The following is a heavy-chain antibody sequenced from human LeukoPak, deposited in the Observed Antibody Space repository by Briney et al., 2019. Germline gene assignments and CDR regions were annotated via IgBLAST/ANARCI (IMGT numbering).Heavy chain of an antibody. J-gene: IGHJ4*02. Sequence: ASVKVSCKASGYTFTSYYMHWVRQAPGQGLEWMGRINPNSGGTNYAQKFQGRVTMTRDTSISTAYMELSRLRSDDTAVYYCARPLTKGVEAYDYWGQGTLVTVSS. D-gene: IGHD1-26*01. V-gene: IGHV1-2*06. CDR1: GYTFTSYY. CDR3: ARPLTKGVEAYDY. CDR2: INPNSGGT.